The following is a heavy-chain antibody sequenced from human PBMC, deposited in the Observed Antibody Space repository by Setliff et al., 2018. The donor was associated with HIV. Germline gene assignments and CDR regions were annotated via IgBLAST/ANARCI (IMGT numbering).Heavy chain of an antibody. CDR3: GRDVHDAAADN. D-gene: IGHD6-13*01. CDR1: GFTFSSYW. Sequence: PGGSLRLSCAASGFTFSSYWMHWVRQAPGKGLVWVFGMNTDGSSTRYADSVKGRFTISRDNARNTLFLQMNSLGVEDTALYYCGRDVHDAAADNWGRGTLVTAPQ. CDR2: MNTDGSST. V-gene: IGHV3-74*01. J-gene: IGHJ4*02.